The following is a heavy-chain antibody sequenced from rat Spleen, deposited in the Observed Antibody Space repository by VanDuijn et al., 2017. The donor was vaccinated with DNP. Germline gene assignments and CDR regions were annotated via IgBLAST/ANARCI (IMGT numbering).Heavy chain of an antibody. D-gene: IGHD1-4*01. CDR3: ARGAPPGF. Sequence: EVQLVESGGDLVQPGRSLKLSCAASGFTFNNYWMTWIRQVPGKGLEWVASITSSGGSTYYPDSVKGRFTISRDNAKNTLYLQMNSLRSEDTATYYCARGAPPGFWGPGTMVTVSS. J-gene: IGHJ1*01. CDR2: ITSSGGST. V-gene: IGHV5-31*01. CDR1: GFTFNNYW.